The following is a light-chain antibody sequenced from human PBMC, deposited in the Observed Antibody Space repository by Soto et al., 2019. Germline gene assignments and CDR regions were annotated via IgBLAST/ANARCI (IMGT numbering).Light chain of an antibody. CDR1: QSVSSY. J-gene: IGKJ1*01. V-gene: IGKV3-11*01. CDR3: QQRSTWT. Sequence: EIVLTQSPATLSLSPGERATLSCRASQSVSSYLAWYQQKPGQGPRLLIYDASKRATDIPARFTGSGSGTDFTLTISSPEPEDFAVYFCQQRSTWTFGQGTKVEI. CDR2: DAS.